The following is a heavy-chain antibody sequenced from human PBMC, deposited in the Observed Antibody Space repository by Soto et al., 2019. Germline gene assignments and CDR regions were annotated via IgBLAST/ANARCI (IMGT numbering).Heavy chain of an antibody. CDR3: AKDLAPWAVLMVYATSFDY. V-gene: IGHV3-23*01. Sequence: PGGSLILSCAASGFTFSSYSRSWVRQAPGKGLEWVSAISGSGGSTYYADSVKGRFTISRDNSKNTLYLQMNSLRAEDTAVYYCAKDLAPWAVLMVYATSFDYWGQGTLVTVSS. CDR2: ISGSGGST. J-gene: IGHJ4*02. CDR1: GFTFSSYS. D-gene: IGHD2-8*01.